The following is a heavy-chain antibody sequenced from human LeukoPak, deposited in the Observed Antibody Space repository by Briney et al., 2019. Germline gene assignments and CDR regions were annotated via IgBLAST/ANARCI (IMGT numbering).Heavy chain of an antibody. Sequence: PGGSLRLSCAASGFTFSGYSMNWARQAPGKGLEWVSGISGSGDNTYYADSVKGRFTISRDNSKNTLYVQVNSLGTEDTAAYYCAKGSYYDSSGSFYFDYWGQGTLVTVSS. CDR3: AKGSYYDSSGSFYFDY. V-gene: IGHV3-23*01. D-gene: IGHD3-22*01. CDR1: GFTFSGYS. CDR2: ISGSGDNT. J-gene: IGHJ4*02.